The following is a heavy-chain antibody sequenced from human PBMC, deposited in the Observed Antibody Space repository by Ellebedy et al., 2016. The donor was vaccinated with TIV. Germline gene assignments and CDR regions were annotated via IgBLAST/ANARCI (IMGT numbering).Heavy chain of an antibody. CDR1: GYTFTSYY. Sequence: ASVKVSXKASGYTFTSYYMHWVRQAPGQGLEWMGWINAGNGNTKYSQKVQGRVTITRDTSASTAYMELSSLRYEDTAVYYCARGGTVPATPGGYWGQGTLVTVSA. CDR2: INAGNGNT. D-gene: IGHD2-2*01. V-gene: IGHV1-3*01. CDR3: ARGGTVPATPGGY. J-gene: IGHJ4*02.